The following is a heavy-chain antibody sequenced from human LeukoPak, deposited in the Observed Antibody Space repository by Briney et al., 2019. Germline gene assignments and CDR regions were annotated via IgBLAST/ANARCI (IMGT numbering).Heavy chain of an antibody. CDR2: IIPIFGTA. J-gene: IGHJ4*02. D-gene: IGHD3-3*01. CDR1: GGTFSSYA. V-gene: IGHV1-69*13. Sequence: GASVKVSCKASGGTFSSYAISWVRQAPGQGLEWMGGIIPIFGTANYAQKFQGRVTITADESTSTAYMELSSLRSEDTAVYYCARAVDYDFWETFDYWGQGTLVTVSS. CDR3: ARAVDYDFWETFDY.